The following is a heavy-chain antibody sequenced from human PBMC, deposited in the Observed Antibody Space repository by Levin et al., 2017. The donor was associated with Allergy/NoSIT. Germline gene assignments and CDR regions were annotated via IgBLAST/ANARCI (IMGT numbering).Heavy chain of an antibody. J-gene: IGHJ3*01. CDR3: AKKQGGTSGFSFDV. V-gene: IGHV3-23*01. Sequence: ETLSLTCAVSGFTISEYAMAWVRQAPGKGLEWVSVITGGGFNTYYGDSVKGRFTVSRDDSKDTLYLELNSLGGEDTAVYYCAKKQGGTSGFSFDVWGQGTMVTVSS. D-gene: IGHD1-1*01. CDR1: GFTISEYA. CDR2: ITGGGFNT.